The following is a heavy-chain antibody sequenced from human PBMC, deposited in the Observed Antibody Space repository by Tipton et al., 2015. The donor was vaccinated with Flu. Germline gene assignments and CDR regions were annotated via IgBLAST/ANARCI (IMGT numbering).Heavy chain of an antibody. CDR1: GASFSSIGHY. CDR3: ARGHGYHVF. J-gene: IGHJ4*02. CDR2: IYYGGST. Sequence: TLSLTCSVSGASFSSIGHYWGGIRQSPGKGLEWIGTIYYGGSTYYNPSLKSRVTISLDMSKSQFSLQLTSVTAADTAVYFCARGHGYHVFWGQGKLVPVSS. V-gene: IGHV4-39*07. D-gene: IGHD5-18*01.